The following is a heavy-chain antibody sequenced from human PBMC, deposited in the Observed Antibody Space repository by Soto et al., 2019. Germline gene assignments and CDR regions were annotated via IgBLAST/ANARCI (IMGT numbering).Heavy chain of an antibody. D-gene: IGHD2-15*01. Sequence: QVQLQQWGAGLLKPSETLSLTCAVSGGSFSDYYWTWIRQSPGEGLEWIGEINHSGSTNYNPSLKRRVTISVDTPKIQFSLKLSSVTAADTAVYYCARDPHCSGGDCYSFDYWGQGTLVTVSS. CDR3: ARDPHCSGGDCYSFDY. CDR1: GGSFSDYY. CDR2: INHSGST. V-gene: IGHV4-34*01. J-gene: IGHJ4*02.